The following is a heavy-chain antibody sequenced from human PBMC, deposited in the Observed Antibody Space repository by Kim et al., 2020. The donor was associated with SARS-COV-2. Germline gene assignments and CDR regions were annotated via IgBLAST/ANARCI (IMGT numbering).Heavy chain of an antibody. CDR2: INPHSGGT. V-gene: IGHV1-2*06. D-gene: IGHD3-16*01. CDR3: AGDSIPVWGGAYNGLDV. Sequence: ASVKVSCKASGYIFTAYYMNWLRQAPGQGLEWMGRINPHSGGTKYAQKFQGRVTMTRDTSISTAYMELSGLRYDDTAVYYCAGDSIPVWGGAYNGLDVWGQGTTVTVSS. CDR1: GYIFTAYY. J-gene: IGHJ6*02.